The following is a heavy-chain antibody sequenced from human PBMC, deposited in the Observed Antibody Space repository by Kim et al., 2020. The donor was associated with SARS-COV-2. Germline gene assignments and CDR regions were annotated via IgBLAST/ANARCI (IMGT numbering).Heavy chain of an antibody. V-gene: IGHV3-33*01. D-gene: IGHD3-22*01. CDR1: GFTFSSYG. Sequence: GGSLRLSCAASGFTFSSYGMHWVRQAPGKGLEWVAVIWYDGSNKYYADSVKGRFTISRDNSKNTLYLQMNSLRAEDTAVYYCAREYYDSSGYPLNWGQGTLVTVSS. CDR3: AREYYDSSGYPLN. CDR2: IWYDGSNK. J-gene: IGHJ4*02.